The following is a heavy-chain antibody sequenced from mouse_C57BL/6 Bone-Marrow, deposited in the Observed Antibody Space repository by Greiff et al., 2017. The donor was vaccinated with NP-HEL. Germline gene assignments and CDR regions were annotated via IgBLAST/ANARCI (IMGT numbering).Heavy chain of an antibody. Sequence: QVQLQQSGAELARPGASVKLSCKASGYTFTSYGISWVKQRTGQGLEWIGEIYPRSGNTYYNEKFKGKATLTADKFSSTAYMELRSLTSEDSAVYFCARNYYGSSYVAYWGQGTLVTVSA. D-gene: IGHD1-1*01. CDR1: GYTFTSYG. CDR2: IYPRSGNT. CDR3: ARNYYGSSYVAY. J-gene: IGHJ3*01. V-gene: IGHV1-81*01.